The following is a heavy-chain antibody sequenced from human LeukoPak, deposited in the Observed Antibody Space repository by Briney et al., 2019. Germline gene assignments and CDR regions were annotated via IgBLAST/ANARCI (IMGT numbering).Heavy chain of an antibody. Sequence: GGSLRLSCAASGFTVSSNYMSWVRQAPGKGLEWVSVIYSGGSTYYADSVKGRFTISRDNSKNTLYLQMNSLRAEDTAVYYCARGASGSSTTGFVDYWGQGTMVTVSS. CDR1: GFTVSSNY. D-gene: IGHD1-26*01. J-gene: IGHJ4*02. V-gene: IGHV3-53*01. CDR2: IYSGGST. CDR3: ARGASGSSTTGFVDY.